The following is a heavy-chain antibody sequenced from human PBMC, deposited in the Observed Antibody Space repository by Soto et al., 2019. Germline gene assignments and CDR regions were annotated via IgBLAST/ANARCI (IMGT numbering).Heavy chain of an antibody. V-gene: IGHV3-15*07. Sequence: GGSLRLSCAASGFTFSNAXMNXVRQAPGKGLEWVGRIKSKTDGGTTDYAAPVKGRFTISRDDSKNTLYLQMNSLKTEDTAVYYCTTAPPVTTEARDYYYYGMDVWGQGTTVTVSS. D-gene: IGHD4-17*01. CDR1: GFTFSNAX. J-gene: IGHJ6*02. CDR2: IKSKTDGGTT. CDR3: TTAPPVTTEARDYYYYGMDV.